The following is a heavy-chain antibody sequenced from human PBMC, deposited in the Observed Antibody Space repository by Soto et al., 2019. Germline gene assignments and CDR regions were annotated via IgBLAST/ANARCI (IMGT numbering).Heavy chain of an antibody. D-gene: IGHD2-15*01. CDR2: IIPMFAAT. J-gene: IGHJ4*02. CDR3: ARGGIVAVPAALSSYDDYTNYRFDS. V-gene: IGHV1-69*01. Sequence: QVQLAQSGAEVRKPGSSVKVSCRASGGSFSDFAFSWVRQAPGQGLEWMGGIIPMFAATKYAQRFQGRVTITADAYTRTVYLALRSLTSDDSAVYYCARGGIVAVPAALSSYDDYTNYRFDSWGQGTLVSVSS. CDR1: GGSFSDFA.